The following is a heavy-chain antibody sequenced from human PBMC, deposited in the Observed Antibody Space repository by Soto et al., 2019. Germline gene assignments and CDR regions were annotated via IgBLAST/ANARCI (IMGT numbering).Heavy chain of an antibody. J-gene: IGHJ4*02. CDR3: ARGTYCSGGSCSWRENDY. CDR1: GYTFTNYD. Sequence: QVQLVQSGAEVKKPGASAKVSCKASGYTFTNYDICWVRQATGQGLEWMGWMNTNSGRTGYAQKFQGRVTMTRDTSISTAYMELSSLRSEDTAVYYCARGTYCSGGSCSWRENDYWGQGTLVTVSS. D-gene: IGHD2-15*01. CDR2: MNTNSGRT. V-gene: IGHV1-8*01.